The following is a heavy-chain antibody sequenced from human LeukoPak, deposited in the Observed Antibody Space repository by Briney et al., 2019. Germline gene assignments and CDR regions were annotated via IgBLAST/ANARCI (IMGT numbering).Heavy chain of an antibody. J-gene: IGHJ4*02. V-gene: IGHV3-11*01. CDR3: ARGLTGRYILTGYYNDY. D-gene: IGHD3-9*01. CDR2: ISSGGTSI. CDR1: GFTFSDYY. Sequence: GGSLRLSCAASGFTFSDYYMSWIRQAPGKGLEWVSYISSGGTSIYYADSVKGRFTLSRDNAKNSLYLQMNSLRAEDTAVYYCARGLTGRYILTGYYNDYWGQGTLVTVSS.